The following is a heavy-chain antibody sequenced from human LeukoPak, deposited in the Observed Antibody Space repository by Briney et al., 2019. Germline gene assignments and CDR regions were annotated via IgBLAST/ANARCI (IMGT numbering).Heavy chain of an antibody. D-gene: IGHD5-24*01. V-gene: IGHV3-30-3*01. J-gene: IGHJ4*02. CDR1: GFTFSSYA. CDR3: ARDLVVMATTHQGFDY. Sequence: GGSLRLSCAASGFTFSSYAMHWVRQAPGKGLEWVAVISYDGSNKYYADSVKGRFPISRDNSKNTLYLQMNSLRAEDTAVYYCARDLVVMATTHQGFDYWGQGTLVTVSS. CDR2: ISYDGSNK.